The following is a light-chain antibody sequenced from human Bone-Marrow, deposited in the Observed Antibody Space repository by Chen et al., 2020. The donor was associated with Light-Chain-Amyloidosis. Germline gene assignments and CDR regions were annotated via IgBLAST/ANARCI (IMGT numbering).Light chain of an antibody. CDR2: GSS. Sequence: EIVLTQSPGTLSLSPGEGANLSCRASQTISSNYLTWYQQKFDQAPRLLIYGSSSRATGIPDRCTGSESGTDFTLTSNRLEPEDFAMYYCQQYGTSPLTFGGGTKVEIK. V-gene: IGKV3-20*01. J-gene: IGKJ4*01. CDR3: QQYGTSPLT. CDR1: QTISSNY.